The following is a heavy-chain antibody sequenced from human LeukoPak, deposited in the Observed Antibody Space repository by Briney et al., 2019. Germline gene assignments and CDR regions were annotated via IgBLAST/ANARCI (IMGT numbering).Heavy chain of an antibody. D-gene: IGHD1-1*01. CDR2: IIPIFGTP. CDR3: ARDLGNWTDVLYAFDI. CDR1: GGTFSSYP. J-gene: IGHJ3*02. V-gene: IGHV1-69*05. Sequence: ASVKVSCKASGGTFSSYPISWVRQAPGQGLEWMGGIIPIFGTPNYAQKFQGRVTISTDESTSTAYMELSSLRSEDTAVYFCARDLGNWTDVLYAFDIWGQGTTVTVSS.